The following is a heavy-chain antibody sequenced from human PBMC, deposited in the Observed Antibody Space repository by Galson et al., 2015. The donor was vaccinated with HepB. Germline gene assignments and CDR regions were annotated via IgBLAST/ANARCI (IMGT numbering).Heavy chain of an antibody. CDR3: ARQLVCGITYFDY. J-gene: IGHJ4*02. Sequence: CAISGDSVSSNSAAWNWIRQSPSRGLEWLGRTYYRSKWYNDYAISVKSRMTINPDTSKNQFSLQLNSVTPEDTAVYYCARQLVCGITYFDYWGQGTLVTVSS. CDR1: GDSVSSNSAA. D-gene: IGHD1-26*01. CDR2: TYYRSKWYN. V-gene: IGHV6-1*01.